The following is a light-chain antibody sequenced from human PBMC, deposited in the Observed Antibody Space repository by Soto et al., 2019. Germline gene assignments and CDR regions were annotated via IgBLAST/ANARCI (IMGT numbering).Light chain of an antibody. Sequence: EIGLHKSPATLSLPPGKRAPLSCRAVRRVGSYLAWYQQKPGQAPRLLIYDASNRATGIPARFSGSGSGTDFTLTISSLEPEDFAVYYCQQWRTFGPGTKVDIK. CDR3: QQWRT. V-gene: IGKV3-11*01. CDR1: RRVGSY. J-gene: IGKJ3*01. CDR2: DAS.